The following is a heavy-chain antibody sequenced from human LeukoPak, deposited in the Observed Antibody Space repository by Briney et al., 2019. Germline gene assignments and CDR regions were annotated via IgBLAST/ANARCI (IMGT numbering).Heavy chain of an antibody. CDR1: GFTFSSYG. J-gene: IGHJ5*02. CDR3: ASDFPAAENWFDP. V-gene: IGHV3-33*01. D-gene: IGHD6-13*01. CDR2: IWYDGSNK. Sequence: PGGSLRLSCAASGFTFSSYGMHWVRQAPGKGLEWVAVIWYDGSNKYYADSVKGRFTISRDNSKNTLYLQMNSLRAEDTAVYYCASDFPAAENWFDPWGQGTLVTVSS.